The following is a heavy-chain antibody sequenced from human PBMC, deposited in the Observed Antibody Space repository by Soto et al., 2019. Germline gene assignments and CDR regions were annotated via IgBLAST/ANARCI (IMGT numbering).Heavy chain of an antibody. CDR2: IDYSGST. J-gene: IGHJ5*02. Sequence: QLQLQESGPGLVKPSETLSLTCTVSGGSISSSSYYWGWIRQPPGKGLEWIGRIDYSGSTYYNPSLKSRVTNSEDTSKNQFSLKLSSVTAADTAVYYCASHSSSWEEEKYNWFDPRGQETLVTVSS. CDR3: ASHSSSWEEEKYNWFDP. D-gene: IGHD6-13*01. CDR1: GGSISSSSYY. V-gene: IGHV4-39*01.